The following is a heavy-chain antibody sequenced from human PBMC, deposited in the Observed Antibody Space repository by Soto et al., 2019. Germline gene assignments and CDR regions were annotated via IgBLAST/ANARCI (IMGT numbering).Heavy chain of an antibody. J-gene: IGHJ2*01. CDR2: ISYDGSNK. Sequence: QVQLVESGGGVVQPGRSLRLSCAASGFTFSSYGIHWVRQAPGKGLEWGAVISYDGSNKYYADSVKGRFTISRDNSKNTLYLQMNSLRAEDTAVYYCAKGLAYCGGDCYSHFDLWGRGTLVTVSS. D-gene: IGHD2-21*02. CDR1: GFTFSSYG. V-gene: IGHV3-30*18. CDR3: AKGLAYCGGDCYSHFDL.